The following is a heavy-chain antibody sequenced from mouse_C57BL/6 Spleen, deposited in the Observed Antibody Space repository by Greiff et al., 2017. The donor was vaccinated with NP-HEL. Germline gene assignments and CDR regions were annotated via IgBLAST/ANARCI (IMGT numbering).Heavy chain of an antibody. CDR3: ARSGANWDGY. J-gene: IGHJ2*01. V-gene: IGHV1-7*01. CDR2: INPSSGYP. Sequence: QVQLKQSGADLAKPGASVKLSCTASGYPFPTSLLPWVTPRPGQGLEWLGYINPSSGYPKYNHKFKDKATFTTDKSSSTAYMQPSSLTYEDSAVYYCARSGANWDGYWGQGTTLTVSS. D-gene: IGHD4-1*01. CDR1: GYPFPTSL.